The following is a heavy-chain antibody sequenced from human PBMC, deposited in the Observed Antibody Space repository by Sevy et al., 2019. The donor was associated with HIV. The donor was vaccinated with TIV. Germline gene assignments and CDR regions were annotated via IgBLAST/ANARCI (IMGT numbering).Heavy chain of an antibody. V-gene: IGHV4-39*01. CDR2: IYYSGST. D-gene: IGHD5-18*01. CDR1: GGSISSSSYY. J-gene: IGHJ6*02. Sequence: SETLSLTCTVSGGSISSSSYYWGWTRQPPGKGLEWIGSIYYSGSTYYNPSLKSRVTISVDTSKNQFSLKLSSVTAADTAVYYCARQYSSADENYYYYYGMDVWGQGTTVTVSS. CDR3: ARQYSSADENYYYYYGMDV.